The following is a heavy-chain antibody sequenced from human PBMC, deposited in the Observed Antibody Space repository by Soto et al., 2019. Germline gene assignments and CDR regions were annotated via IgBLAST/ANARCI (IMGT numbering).Heavy chain of an antibody. CDR1: GFTFDDYA. CDR3: AKDISFDYYDSSGYYGYAFDI. Sequence: EVQLVESGGGLVQPGRSLRLSCAASGFTFDDYAMHWVRQAPGKGLEWDSGISWNSGSIGYADSVKGRFTISRDNAKNSLYLQMSSLRAEDTALYYCAKDISFDYYDSSGYYGYAFDIWGQGTMVTVSS. J-gene: IGHJ3*02. D-gene: IGHD3-22*01. V-gene: IGHV3-9*01. CDR2: ISWNSGSI.